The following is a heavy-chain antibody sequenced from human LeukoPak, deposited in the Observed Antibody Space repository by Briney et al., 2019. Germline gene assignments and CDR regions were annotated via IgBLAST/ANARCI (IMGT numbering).Heavy chain of an antibody. Sequence: PSETLSLTCAVSGGSISSSNWWSWVRPPPGKGLEWIGEIYHSGSTNYNPSLKSRVIISVDKSKNQFSLKLSSVTAADTAVYYCARGGTFFCSSTSCPNWFDPWGQGTLVTVSS. CDR2: IYHSGST. CDR3: ARGGTFFCSSTSCPNWFDP. CDR1: GGSISSSNW. D-gene: IGHD2-2*01. J-gene: IGHJ5*02. V-gene: IGHV4-4*02.